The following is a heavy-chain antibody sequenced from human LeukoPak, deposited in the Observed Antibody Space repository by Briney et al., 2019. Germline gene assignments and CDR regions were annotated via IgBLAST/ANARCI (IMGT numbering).Heavy chain of an antibody. CDR2: ISSSSSYI. CDR3: ARDALYYYDSSGYSDY. Sequence: GGSLRLSCAASGFTFSSYWMHWVRQAPGKGLEWVSSISSSSSYIYYADSVKGRFTISRDNAKNSLYLQMNSLRAEDTAVYYCARDALYYYDSSGYSDYWGQGTLVTVSS. V-gene: IGHV3-21*01. D-gene: IGHD3-22*01. CDR1: GFTFSSYW. J-gene: IGHJ4*02.